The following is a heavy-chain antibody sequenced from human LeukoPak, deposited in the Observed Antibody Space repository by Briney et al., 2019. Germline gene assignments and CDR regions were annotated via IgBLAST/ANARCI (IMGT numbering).Heavy chain of an antibody. CDR2: IYTSGST. Sequence: SETLSLTCTVSGGSISSYYWSWIRQPAGKGLEWIGRIYTSGSTNYNPSLKSRVPMSVDTSKNQFSLKLSSVTAADTAVYYCARENIMITFGGVITLFDYWGQGTLVTVSS. J-gene: IGHJ4*02. D-gene: IGHD3-16*02. V-gene: IGHV4-4*07. CDR1: GGSISSYY. CDR3: ARENIMITFGGVITLFDY.